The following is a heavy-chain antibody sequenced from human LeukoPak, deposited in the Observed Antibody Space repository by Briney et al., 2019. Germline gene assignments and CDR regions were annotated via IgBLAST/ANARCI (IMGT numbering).Heavy chain of an antibody. CDR1: GFTFSSYG. J-gene: IGHJ4*02. CDR3: ARAGEYYYDSSGYSDY. CDR2: ISGSGGST. Sequence: PGGTLRLSCAASGFTFSSYGMSWVRQAPGKGLEWVSAISGSGGSTYYADSVKGRFTISRDNSKNTLYLQMNSLRAEDTAVYYCARAGEYYYDSSGYSDYWGQGTLVTVSS. V-gene: IGHV3-23*01. D-gene: IGHD3-22*01.